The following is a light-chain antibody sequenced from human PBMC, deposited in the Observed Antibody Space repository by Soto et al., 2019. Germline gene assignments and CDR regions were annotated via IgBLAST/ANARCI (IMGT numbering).Light chain of an antibody. V-gene: IGKV3-11*01. CDR1: QSVSSY. CDR2: DAS. J-gene: IGKJ4*01. Sequence: EIVLKKSPATLYLSPGERATLSCRASQSVSSYLAWYQQKPGQAPRLLIYDASNRATGIPARFSGSASGTHFPLTICSLEPEDFAVYYCQQRGNWPLTYGGGTKGEIK. CDR3: QQRGNWPLT.